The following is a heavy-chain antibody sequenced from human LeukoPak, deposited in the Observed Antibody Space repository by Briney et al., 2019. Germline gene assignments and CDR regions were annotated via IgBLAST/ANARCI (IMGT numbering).Heavy chain of an antibody. Sequence: SETLTLTCTVSGGSISSSSYYWGWIRQPPGKGLEWIGYIYYSGSTNYNPSLKSRVTISVDTSKNQFSLKLSSVTAADTAVYYCARGVVIAPQTFDYWGQGTLVTVSS. CDR2: IYYSGST. V-gene: IGHV4-61*05. CDR1: GGSISSSSYY. J-gene: IGHJ4*02. CDR3: ARGVVIAPQTFDY. D-gene: IGHD2-21*01.